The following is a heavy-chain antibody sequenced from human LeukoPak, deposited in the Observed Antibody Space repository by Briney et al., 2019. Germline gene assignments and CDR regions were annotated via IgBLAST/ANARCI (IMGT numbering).Heavy chain of an antibody. CDR3: ARANYGDYVPYCDY. D-gene: IGHD4-17*01. Sequence: PGGSLRLSCAASGFTFSSYAMSWARQAPGKGLEWVSAISGSGSTIYYADSVKGRFTISRDNAKNSLYLQMNSLRAEDTAVYYCARANYGDYVPYCDYWGQGTLVTVSS. CDR1: GFTFSSYA. CDR2: ISGSGSTI. J-gene: IGHJ4*02. V-gene: IGHV3-23*01.